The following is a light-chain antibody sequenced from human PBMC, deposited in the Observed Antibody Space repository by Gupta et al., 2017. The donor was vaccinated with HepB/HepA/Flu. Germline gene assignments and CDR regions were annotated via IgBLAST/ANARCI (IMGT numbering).Light chain of an antibody. CDR2: WAS. CDR3: QQYDSTPLIT. CDR1: QSVLYSSNNKNY. Sequence: DIVMTQSPDSLAVSLGERATINCKSSQSVLYSSNNKNYLAWYQQKPGQPPKLLIYWASTRESGVPDRFSGSGSGTDFTLIISSLQAEDVAVYYCQQYDSTPLITFGQGTRLEIK. V-gene: IGKV4-1*01. J-gene: IGKJ5*01.